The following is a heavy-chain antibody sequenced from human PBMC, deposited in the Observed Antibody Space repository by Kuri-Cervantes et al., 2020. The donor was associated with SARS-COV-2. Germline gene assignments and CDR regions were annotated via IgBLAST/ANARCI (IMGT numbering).Heavy chain of an antibody. V-gene: IGHV5-51*01. Sequence: GWSLRLSCKGSGYSFTKFWIGWVRQMPGRGLEWMGIIDPRDSDTKYSPSFEGQVTFSVDKSTNTAYLQWSFLKPSDSAIYYCARLEVLVTAIPFDSWGQGTLVTVSS. J-gene: IGHJ4*02. CDR3: ARLEVLVTAIPFDS. CDR1: GYSFTKFW. CDR2: IDPRDSDT. D-gene: IGHD2-21*02.